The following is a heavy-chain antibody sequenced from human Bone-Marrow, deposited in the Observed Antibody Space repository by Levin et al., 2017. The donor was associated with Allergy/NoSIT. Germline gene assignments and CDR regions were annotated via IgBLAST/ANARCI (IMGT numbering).Heavy chain of an antibody. CDR2: ISYDGSNK. D-gene: IGHD1-14*01. V-gene: IGHV3-30-3*01. Sequence: GGSLRLSCAASGFTFSSYAMHWVRQAPGKGLEWVAVISYDGSNKYYADSVKGRFTISRDNSKNTLYLQMNSLRAEDTAVYYCARGKPFDPRKGVANYGMDVWGQGTTVTVSS. CDR1: GFTFSSYA. CDR3: ARGKPFDPRKGVANYGMDV. J-gene: IGHJ6*02.